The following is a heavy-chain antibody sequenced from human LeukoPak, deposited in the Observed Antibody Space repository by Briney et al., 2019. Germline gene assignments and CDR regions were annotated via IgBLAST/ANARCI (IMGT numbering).Heavy chain of an antibody. Sequence: GGSLRLSCVASGFTLSNAWMSWVRQAPGKGLEWVAGIWYDGNNKYYADSVKGRFAISRDNSKNTLYVQMNSLRAEDMAVYYCARDSCRGDCYPFDYWGQGTLVTVSS. CDR3: ARDSCRGDCYPFDY. V-gene: IGHV3-33*08. J-gene: IGHJ4*02. CDR1: GFTLSNAW. CDR2: IWYDGNNK. D-gene: IGHD2-21*02.